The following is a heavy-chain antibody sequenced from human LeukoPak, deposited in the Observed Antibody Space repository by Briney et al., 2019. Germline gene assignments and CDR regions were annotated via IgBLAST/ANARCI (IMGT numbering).Heavy chain of an antibody. D-gene: IGHD3-3*01. CDR3: AKDGTESYYDFWSGLTGYYFDY. V-gene: IGHV3-23*01. CDR1: GFTFSSYA. J-gene: IGHJ4*02. Sequence: PGGSLRLSCAASGFTFSSYAMSSVRQAPGKGLEWVSASSGSGGSTYYADSVKGRFTISRDNSKNTLYLQMNSLRAEDTAVYYCAKDGTESYYDFWSGLTGYYFDYWGQGTLVTVSS. CDR2: SSGSGGST.